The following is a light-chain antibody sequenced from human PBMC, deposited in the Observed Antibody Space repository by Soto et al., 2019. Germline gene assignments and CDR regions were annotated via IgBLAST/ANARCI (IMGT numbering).Light chain of an antibody. CDR2: DVS. CDR3: QQYNSYPWT. Sequence: DVKMTRSPSTLSASIGDRVVITCRASESISSWLAWYQQKPGKAPKLLIYDVSSLESGVPSRFSGSGSGTEFTLTISSLQPDDFATYYCQQYNSYPWTFGQGTMVDIK. J-gene: IGKJ1*01. V-gene: IGKV1-5*01. CDR1: ESISSW.